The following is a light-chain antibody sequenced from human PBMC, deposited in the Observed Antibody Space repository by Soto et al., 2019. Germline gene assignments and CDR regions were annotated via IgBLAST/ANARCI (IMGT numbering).Light chain of an antibody. Sequence: DIQMTQSPSTLSASVGDRVTITCRASQSISKWLAWYQQKPGKVPNLLIYKASTLQSGVPSRFSGSGSGTEFTLTINSLQPDDFATYYCQQYNTLWTFGQGTKVEIK. CDR3: QQYNTLWT. V-gene: IGKV1-5*03. CDR2: KAS. CDR1: QSISKW. J-gene: IGKJ1*01.